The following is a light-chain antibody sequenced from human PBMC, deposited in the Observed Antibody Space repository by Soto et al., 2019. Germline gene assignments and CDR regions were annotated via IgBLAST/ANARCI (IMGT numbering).Light chain of an antibody. CDR2: NTN. Sequence: QTVVTQEPSFSVSPGGTVTLTCGLSSGSVSTSHNPNWYQQTPGQAPRTLIHNTNTRSSGVPDRFSGSILGNKAALTITGAQADDESDYYCVLYMGSGVGVFGGGTKLTVL. J-gene: IGLJ2*01. CDR1: SGSVSTSHN. CDR3: VLYMGSGVGV. V-gene: IGLV8-61*01.